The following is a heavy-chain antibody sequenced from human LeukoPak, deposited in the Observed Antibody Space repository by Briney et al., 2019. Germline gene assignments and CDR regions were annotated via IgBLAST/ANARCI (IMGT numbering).Heavy chain of an antibody. Sequence: SETLSLTCAVYGGSFSGYYWSWIRQPPGKGLEWIGEINHSGSTNYNPSLKSRVTISVDTSKNQFSLKLSSVTAADTAVYYCTRGHSSGYYRRPQKLNWFDPWGQGTLVTVPS. CDR3: TRGHSSGYYRRPQKLNWFDP. CDR1: GGSFSGYY. J-gene: IGHJ5*02. CDR2: INHSGST. V-gene: IGHV4-34*01. D-gene: IGHD3-22*01.